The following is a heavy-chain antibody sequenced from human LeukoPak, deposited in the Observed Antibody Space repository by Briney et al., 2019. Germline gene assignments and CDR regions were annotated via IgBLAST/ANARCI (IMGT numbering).Heavy chain of an antibody. D-gene: IGHD6-19*01. CDR1: GFTFSSYA. CDR2: ISGSGGST. V-gene: IGHV3-23*01. Sequence: GGSLRLSCAASGFTFSSYAMSWVRQAPGKGLEWVSAISGSGGSTYYADSVKGRFTISRDNSKNTLYLQMNSLRAEDTAVYYCASSSGWYGSVYWGQGTLATVSS. CDR3: ASSSGWYGSVY. J-gene: IGHJ4*02.